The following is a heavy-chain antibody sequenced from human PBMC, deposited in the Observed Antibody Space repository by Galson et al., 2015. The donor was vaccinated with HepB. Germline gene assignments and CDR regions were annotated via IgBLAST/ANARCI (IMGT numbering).Heavy chain of an antibody. CDR2: IYYSGST. CDR3: ARQRGGNLWGVYYYYYMDV. D-gene: IGHD3-10*01. V-gene: IGHV4-39*01. J-gene: IGHJ6*03. CDR1: GGSISSSSYY. Sequence: SETLSLTCTVSGGSISSSSYYWGWIRQPPGKGLEWIGSIYYSGSTYYNPSLKSRVTISVDTSKNQFSLKLSSVTAADTAVYYCARQRGGNLWGVYYYYYMDVWGKGTTVTVSS.